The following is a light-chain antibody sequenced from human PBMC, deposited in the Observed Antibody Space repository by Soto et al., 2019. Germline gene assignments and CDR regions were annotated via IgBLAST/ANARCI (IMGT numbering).Light chain of an antibody. CDR2: EVS. CDR1: SSDVGGYNY. V-gene: IGLV2-14*01. J-gene: IGLJ1*01. CDR3: SSYKRSSTSYV. Sequence: QSVLTQPASVSGSPGQSITISCTGTSSDVGGYNYVSWYQQHPGKAPKLMIYEVSNRPSRVSNRFSGSKSGNTASLTISGIQAEDEADYYCSSYKRSSTSYVFGHGTKSPS.